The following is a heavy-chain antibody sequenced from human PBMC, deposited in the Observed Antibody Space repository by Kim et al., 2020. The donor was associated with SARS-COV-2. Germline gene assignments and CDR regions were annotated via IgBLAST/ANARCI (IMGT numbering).Heavy chain of an antibody. CDR1: GYSISSGYY. CDR2: IYHSGST. V-gene: IGHV4-38-2*02. CDR3: ARVQGSSSWFRWFDP. Sequence: SETLSLTCTVSGYSISSGYYWGWIRQPPGKGLEWIGSIYHSGSTYYNPSLKSRVTISVDTSKNQFSLKLSSVTAADTAVYYCARVQGSSSWFRWFDPWGQGTLVTVSS. D-gene: IGHD6-13*01. J-gene: IGHJ5*02.